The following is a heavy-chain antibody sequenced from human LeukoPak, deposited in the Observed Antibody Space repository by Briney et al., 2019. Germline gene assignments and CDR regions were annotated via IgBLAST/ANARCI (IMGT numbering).Heavy chain of an antibody. CDR2: IYTSGST. Sequence: SETLSLTCTVSGGSISSGSYYWSWIRQPAGKGLEWIGRIYTSGSTHYKPSLKSRVTISVDTSKNQFSLKLSSVTAADTAVYYCARDGLNTTVRGKIHYNYMDVWGKGTTVSISS. J-gene: IGHJ6*03. CDR3: ARDGLNTTVRGKIHYNYMDV. V-gene: IGHV4-61*02. D-gene: IGHD3-10*01. CDR1: GGSISSGSYY.